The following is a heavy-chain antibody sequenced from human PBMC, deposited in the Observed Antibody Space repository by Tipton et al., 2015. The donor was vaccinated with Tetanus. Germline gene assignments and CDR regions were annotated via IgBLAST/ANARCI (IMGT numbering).Heavy chain of an antibody. D-gene: IGHD2-2*01. CDR3: ARDDKGSSSAFDI. CDR1: GGSISSGGYY. V-gene: IGHV4-31*03. J-gene: IGHJ3*02. Sequence: TLSLTCTVSGGSISSGGYYWSWIRQHPGKGLEWIGYIYYSGSTYYNPSLKSRVTISVDTSKNQFSLKLSSVTAADTAVYYCARDDKGSSSAFDIWGQGTMVTVSS. CDR2: IYYSGST.